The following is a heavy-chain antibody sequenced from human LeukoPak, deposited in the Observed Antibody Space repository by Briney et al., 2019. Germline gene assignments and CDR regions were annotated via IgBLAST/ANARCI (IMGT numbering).Heavy chain of an antibody. Sequence: GGSLRLSCAASGFTFNGYGMHWVRQAPGKGLEWVAAISYDGSKEYYADSVKGRFTIPRDSSKNTLYLQMNSLRAEDTAVYYCAKDLRAIYDVLTGYLDAFDLWGQGTMVTVSS. D-gene: IGHD3-9*01. J-gene: IGHJ3*01. CDR3: AKDLRAIYDVLTGYLDAFDL. CDR2: ISYDGSKE. CDR1: GFTFNGYG. V-gene: IGHV3-30*18.